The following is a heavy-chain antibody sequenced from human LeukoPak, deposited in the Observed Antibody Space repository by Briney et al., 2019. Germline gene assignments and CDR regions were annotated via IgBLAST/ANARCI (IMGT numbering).Heavy chain of an antibody. J-gene: IGHJ5*02. CDR1: GYTFTGYY. Sequence: ASVKVSCKASGYTFTGYYMHWVRQAPGQGLEWMGWINPNSGGTNYTQKFQGRVTMTRDTSISTAYMELSRLRSDDTAVYYCARGAPLFPINWFDPWGQGTLVTVSS. D-gene: IGHD3-10*02. V-gene: IGHV1-2*02. CDR3: ARGAPLFPINWFDP. CDR2: INPNSGGT.